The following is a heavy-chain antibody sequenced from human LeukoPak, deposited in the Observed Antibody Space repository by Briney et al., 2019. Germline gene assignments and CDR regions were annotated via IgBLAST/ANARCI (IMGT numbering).Heavy chain of an antibody. CDR2: IYYSGST. J-gene: IGHJ4*02. Sequence: SETLSLTCTVSGGFISSYYWSWIRQPPGKGLEWIGYIYYSGSTNYNPSLKSRVTISVDTSKNQFSLKLSSVTAADTAVYYCARADSGYDFYYDYWGQGTLVTVSS. V-gene: IGHV4-59*01. CDR3: ARADSGYDFYYDY. D-gene: IGHD5-12*01. CDR1: GGFISSYY.